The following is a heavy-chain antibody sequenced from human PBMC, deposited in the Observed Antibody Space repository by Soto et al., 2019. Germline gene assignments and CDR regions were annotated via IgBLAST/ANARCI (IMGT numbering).Heavy chain of an antibody. Sequence: QITLKESGPTLVKPTQTLTLTCTFSGFSRSTSGVGVGWIRQSPGKALQWIALIYWNGDKRYNPSLKTRLTITKDTSKNQVVLTLTNMDPVDTATYYGAHRPSGWFLFDYWGQGTLVTVSS. CDR3: AHRPSGWFLFDY. CDR1: GFSRSTSGVG. D-gene: IGHD6-19*01. J-gene: IGHJ4*02. CDR2: IYWNGDK. V-gene: IGHV2-5*01.